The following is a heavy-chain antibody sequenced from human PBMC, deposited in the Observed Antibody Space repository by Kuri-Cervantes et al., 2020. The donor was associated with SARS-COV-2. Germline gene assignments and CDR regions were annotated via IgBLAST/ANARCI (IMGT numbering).Heavy chain of an antibody. CDR1: GGTFSSYA. Sequence: SVKVSCKASGGTFSSYAISWVRQAPGQGLEWMGRIIPILGTANYAQKFQGRVTITADKSTSTAYMELSSLRSEDTAVYYCTAWGFPIVGATGPDAFDIWGQGTMVTVSS. D-gene: IGHD1-26*01. CDR3: TAWGFPIVGATGPDAFDI. V-gene: IGHV1-69*04. CDR2: IIPILGTA. J-gene: IGHJ3*02.